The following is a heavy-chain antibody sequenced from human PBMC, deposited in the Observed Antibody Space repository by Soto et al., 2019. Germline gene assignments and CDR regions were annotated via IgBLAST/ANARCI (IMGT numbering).Heavy chain of an antibody. J-gene: IGHJ6*02. V-gene: IGHV1-69*08. CDR3: ARDREAEYYYYAMDV. CDR1: GCTFSSNS. CDR2: IIPIVGTA. Sequence: QVQLVQSGADVKKPGSSVKVSCTASGCTFSSNSIGWVRQAPGQGLEWMGRIIPIVGTANYAQKFQGRVTISADKSTSTAYMELSSLGFEDTAVYYCARDREAEYYYYAMDVWGQGTTVTVSS. D-gene: IGHD6-13*01.